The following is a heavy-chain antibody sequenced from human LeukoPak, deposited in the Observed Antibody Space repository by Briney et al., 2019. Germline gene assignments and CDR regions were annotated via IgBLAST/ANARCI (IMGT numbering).Heavy chain of an antibody. V-gene: IGHV4-39*07. D-gene: IGHD6-19*01. CDR3: ARYSSGWRPVDY. CDR2: IYYSGST. J-gene: IGHJ4*02. CDR1: GGSISSSSYY. Sequence: SETLSLTCTVSGGSISSSSYYWGWIRQPPGKGLEWIGSIYYSGSTYYNPSLKSRVTISVDTSKNQFSLKLSSVTAADTAVYYCARYSSGWRPVDYWGQGTLVTVSS.